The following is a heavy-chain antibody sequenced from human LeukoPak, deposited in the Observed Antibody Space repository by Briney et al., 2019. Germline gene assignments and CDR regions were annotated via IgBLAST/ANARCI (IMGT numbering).Heavy chain of an antibody. CDR1: GGSISSGSYY. CDR3: ASYYDSSGFDI. V-gene: IGHV4-61*02. D-gene: IGHD3-22*01. CDR2: IYTSGST. J-gene: IGHJ3*02. Sequence: PSETLCLTCTVSGGSISSGSYYWSWIRQPAGKGLEWIGRIYTSGSTNYNPSLKSRVTISVDTSKNQFSLKLSFVTAADTAVYYCASYYDSSGFDIWGQGTMVTVSS.